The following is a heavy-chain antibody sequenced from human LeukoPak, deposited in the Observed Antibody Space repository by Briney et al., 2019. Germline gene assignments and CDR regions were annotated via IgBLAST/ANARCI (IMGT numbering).Heavy chain of an antibody. V-gene: IGHV3-48*01. J-gene: IGHJ1*01. Sequence: GGSLRLSCAASGFTFSSYSMNWVRQAPGKGLEWVSYISSSSSTIYYADSVKGRFTISRDSAKNSLYLQMNSLRAEDTAVYYCARGLYYYDSSGYYEYFQHWGQGTLVTVSS. CDR2: ISSSSSTI. CDR3: ARGLYYYDSSGYYEYFQH. D-gene: IGHD3-22*01. CDR1: GFTFSSYS.